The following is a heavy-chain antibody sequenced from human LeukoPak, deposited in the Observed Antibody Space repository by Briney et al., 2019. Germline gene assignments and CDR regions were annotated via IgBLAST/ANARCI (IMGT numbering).Heavy chain of an antibody. J-gene: IGHJ5*02. CDR2: INIGGTNT. V-gene: IGHV3-11*01. Sequence: GRSLRLSCAASGFTFNDYYMSWIRQAPGKGLEWLSYINIGGTNTHYADSVKGRFTISRDNAKKSLYLEMNNLRADDTAVYYRATDGAGFDTWGQGVLVTVSS. CDR1: GFTFNDYY. CDR3: ATDGAGFDT.